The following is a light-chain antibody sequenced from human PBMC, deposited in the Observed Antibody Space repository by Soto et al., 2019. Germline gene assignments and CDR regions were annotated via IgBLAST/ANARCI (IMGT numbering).Light chain of an antibody. J-gene: IGKJ1*01. Sequence: DIQMTQSPSTLSASVGDRVTITCRASQSINSWVAWFQQKPGKAPKVLIYDASTLESGVPSRFSGSGSGTEFTLTIDGLQPDDVATYYCQRYNAFSQTFGQGTKVDI. CDR1: QSINSW. CDR2: DAS. V-gene: IGKV1-5*01. CDR3: QRYNAFSQT.